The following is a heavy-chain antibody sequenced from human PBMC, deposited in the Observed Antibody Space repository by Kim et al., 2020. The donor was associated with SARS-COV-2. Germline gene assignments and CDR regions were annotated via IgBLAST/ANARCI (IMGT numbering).Heavy chain of an antibody. V-gene: IGHV4-39*01. CDR1: GDSITDTKYY. CDR2: FYHGGSI. J-gene: IGHJ4*02. CDR3: ARQSPSAWAFDR. Sequence: SETLSLTCTDSGDSITDTKYYWSWIRQSPGKELEWIGSFYHGGSIYYNPSLESRVTISGDTSKNQFSMRLNSVTAVDTARYYCARQSPSAWAFDRWGQGTLVTVSS. D-gene: IGHD6-19*01.